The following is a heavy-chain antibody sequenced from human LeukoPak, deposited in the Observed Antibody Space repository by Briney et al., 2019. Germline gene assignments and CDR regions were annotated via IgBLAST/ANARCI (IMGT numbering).Heavy chain of an antibody. Sequence: HPGRSLRLSCAASGFTFSSYGMHWVRQAPGKGLEWAAVIRYDGSETYYADSVKGRFTISRDNSKNTLYLQLNSLRAEDTAVYYCARDKWFATCRTTSCSAFDYWGQGTLVTVSA. V-gene: IGHV3-33*01. CDR1: GFTFSSYG. J-gene: IGHJ4*02. CDR2: IRYDGSET. CDR3: ARDKWFATCRTTSCSAFDY. D-gene: IGHD2-2*01.